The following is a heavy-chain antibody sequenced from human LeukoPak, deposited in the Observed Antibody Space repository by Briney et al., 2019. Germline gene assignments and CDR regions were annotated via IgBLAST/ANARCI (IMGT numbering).Heavy chain of an antibody. D-gene: IGHD2-8*01. Sequence: PGGSLRLPCAASGVTFSSYAISSVRQAPGKRLEWVSALCGGGGSTFHTDSVKGRFTISRDNSKHTLYLQMSSLRAEDTAVYFCAKSSSGLGLNEYFDLWGRGTLVTVSS. CDR2: LCGGGGST. J-gene: IGHJ2*01. V-gene: IGHV3-23*01. CDR3: AKSSSGLGLNEYFDL. CDR1: GVTFSSYA.